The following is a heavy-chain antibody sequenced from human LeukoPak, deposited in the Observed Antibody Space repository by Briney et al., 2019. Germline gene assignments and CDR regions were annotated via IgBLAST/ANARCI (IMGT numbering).Heavy chain of an antibody. Sequence: GASVKVSCKASGYTFTSYGISWVRQAPGQGLEWMGWISAYNGNTNYAQKLQGRVTMTTDTSTSTAYMELGSLRSDDTAVYYCARVAAGTIAVAGSFDYWGQGTLVTVSS. V-gene: IGHV1-18*01. D-gene: IGHD6-19*01. CDR2: ISAYNGNT. J-gene: IGHJ4*02. CDR3: ARVAAGTIAVAGSFDY. CDR1: GYTFTSYG.